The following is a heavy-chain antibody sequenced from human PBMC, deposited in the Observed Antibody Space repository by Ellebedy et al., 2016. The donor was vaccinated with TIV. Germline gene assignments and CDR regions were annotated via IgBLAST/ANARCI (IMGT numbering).Heavy chain of an antibody. CDR3: AKDVHYYDSSGPTIGY. J-gene: IGHJ4*02. CDR1: GFTFSTYA. V-gene: IGHV3-30-3*01. CDR2: ISNDGSNK. Sequence: GESLKISXATSGFTFSTYAMHWVRQAPGKGLEWVALISNDGSNKYYVDSVRGRFTISRDNSKNTLYLQMNSLRTEDTAVYYCAKDVHYYDSSGPTIGYWGQGTLVTVSS. D-gene: IGHD3-22*01.